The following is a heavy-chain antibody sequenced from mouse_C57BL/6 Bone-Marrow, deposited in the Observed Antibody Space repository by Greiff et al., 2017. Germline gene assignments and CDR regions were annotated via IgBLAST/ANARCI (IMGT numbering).Heavy chain of an antibody. CDR1: GYTFTSYW. CDR2: IYPSDSET. D-gene: IGHD2-14*01. V-gene: IGHV1-61*01. Sequence: VQLQQPGAELVRPGSSVKLSCKASGYTFTSYWMAWVQQRPGQGLEWIGNIYPSDSETHYTQTFKDKATLTVDKSSSTAYMQLSSLTSEDSAVYYCERYYRLDYWGQGTTLTVSS. CDR3: ERYYRLDY. J-gene: IGHJ2*01.